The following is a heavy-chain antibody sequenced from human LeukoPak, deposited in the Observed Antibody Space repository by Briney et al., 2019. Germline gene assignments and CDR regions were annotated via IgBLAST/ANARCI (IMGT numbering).Heavy chain of an antibody. Sequence: GRSLRLSCAASGFTFSSYAMHWVRQAPGKGLEWVAVISYDGSNKYYADSVKGRFTISRDNSKNTLYLQMNSLRAEDTAFYYCARNMYSSSWYRDYWGQGTLVTVSS. J-gene: IGHJ4*02. D-gene: IGHD6-13*01. V-gene: IGHV3-30-3*01. CDR1: GFTFSSYA. CDR3: ARNMYSSSWYRDY. CDR2: ISYDGSNK.